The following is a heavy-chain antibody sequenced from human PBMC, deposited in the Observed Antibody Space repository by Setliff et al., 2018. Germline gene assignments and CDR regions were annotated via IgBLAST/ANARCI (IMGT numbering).Heavy chain of an antibody. V-gene: IGHV1-69*13. CDR2: IIPIFGTA. Sequence: SVKVSCKASGGTFSSYAISWVRQAPGQGLEWMGGIIPIFGTANYAQKFQGRVTITADESTSTAYMELSSLRSEDTAVYYCARDRLLVGARYAMDVWGKGTTVTVSS. CDR3: ARDRLLVGARYAMDV. J-gene: IGHJ6*03. CDR1: GGTFSSYA. D-gene: IGHD1-26*01.